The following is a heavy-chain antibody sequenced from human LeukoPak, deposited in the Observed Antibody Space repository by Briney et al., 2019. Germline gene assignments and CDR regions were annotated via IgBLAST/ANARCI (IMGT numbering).Heavy chain of an antibody. V-gene: IGHV1-18*01. CDR3: ARDKAVAVGPFDP. D-gene: IGHD6-19*01. Sequence: ASVKVSCKASGYTFTSYGISWVRQAPGQGLEWMGWISAYNGNTNYAQKLQGRVTMTRNTSISTAYMELSSLRSEDTAVYYCARDKAVAVGPFDPWGQGTLVTVSS. CDR2: ISAYNGNT. CDR1: GYTFTSYG. J-gene: IGHJ5*02.